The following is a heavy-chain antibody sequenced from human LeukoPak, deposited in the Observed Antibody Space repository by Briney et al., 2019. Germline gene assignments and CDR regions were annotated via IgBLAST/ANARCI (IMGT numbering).Heavy chain of an antibody. V-gene: IGHV4-59*01. D-gene: IGHD1-14*01. J-gene: IGHJ4*02. CDR3: AKDESTITATLKRFDH. Sequence: PSETLSLTCTVSGGSISNYYWSWIRQPPGKGLEWIGYIYYSGSTGYNPSLKSRVTISVDTSKNQFSLKLSSVTAADTAVYYCAKDESTITATLKRFDHWGQGTRVTVSS. CDR1: GGSISNYY. CDR2: IYYSGST.